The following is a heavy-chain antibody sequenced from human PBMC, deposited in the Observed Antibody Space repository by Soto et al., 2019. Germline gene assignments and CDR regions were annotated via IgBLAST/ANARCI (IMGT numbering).Heavy chain of an antibody. V-gene: IGHV1-24*01. CDR3: AITPGGLDLGDLDY. D-gene: IGHD2-2*03. J-gene: IGHJ4*02. Sequence: ASVKVSCKISGYTLTDLSIHWVRQAPGIGLEWMGAFDSHNGETIYAQNFQGRVTMTEDTSTETAYMELSGLRSGDTAVYYCAITPGGLDLGDLDYWGQGALVTVSS. CDR2: FDSHNGET. CDR1: GYTLTDLS.